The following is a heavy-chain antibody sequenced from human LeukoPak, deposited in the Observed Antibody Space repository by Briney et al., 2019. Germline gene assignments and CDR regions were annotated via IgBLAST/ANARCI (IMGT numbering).Heavy chain of an antibody. D-gene: IGHD5-18*01. CDR3: ATGGIQLWLLDY. Sequence: ASVKVSCKVSGYTLTELSMHWVRQAPGKGLEWMGGFDPEDGETIYAQKFQGRVTMTEDTSTDTAYMELCSLRSEDTAVYYCATGGIQLWLLDYWGQGTLVTVSS. CDR2: FDPEDGET. CDR1: GYTLTELS. V-gene: IGHV1-24*01. J-gene: IGHJ4*02.